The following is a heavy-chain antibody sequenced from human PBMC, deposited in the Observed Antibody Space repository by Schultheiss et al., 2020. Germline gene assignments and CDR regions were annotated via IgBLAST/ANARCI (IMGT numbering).Heavy chain of an antibody. CDR2: IYSGGST. CDR1: GFTFSSYW. CDR3: ASWGGSYPLDY. Sequence: GGSLRLSCAASGFTFSSYWMSWVRQAPGKGLEWVSVIYSGGSTYYADSVKGRFTISRDNSKNTLYLQMNSLRAEDTAVYYCASWGGSYPLDYWGQGTLVTVSS. V-gene: IGHV3-53*01. J-gene: IGHJ4*02. D-gene: IGHD1-26*01.